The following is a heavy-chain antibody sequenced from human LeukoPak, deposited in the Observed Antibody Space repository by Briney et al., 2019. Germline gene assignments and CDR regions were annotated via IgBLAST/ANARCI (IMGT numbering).Heavy chain of an antibody. CDR1: GGSISSGSYY. J-gene: IGHJ5*02. V-gene: IGHV4-61*02. Sequence: PSQTLSLTCTVSGGSISSGSYYWSWIRQPAGKGLEWIGRIYTSGSTNYNPSLKSRVTIPVDTSKNQFSLKLSSVTAADTAVYYCAREPDQYYYDSSGYFSYNWFDPWGQGTLVTVSS. D-gene: IGHD3-22*01. CDR2: IYTSGST. CDR3: AREPDQYYYDSSGYFSYNWFDP.